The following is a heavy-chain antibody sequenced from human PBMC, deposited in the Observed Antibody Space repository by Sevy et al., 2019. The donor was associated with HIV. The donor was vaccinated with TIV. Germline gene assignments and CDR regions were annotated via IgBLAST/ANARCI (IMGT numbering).Heavy chain of an antibody. Sequence: GGSLRLACAASGFTFSSYGMHWVRQAPGKGLEWVAVLSYDGSNKYYADSVKGRFTISRDNSKNTLYLQMNSLRAEDTAVYYCAKEYYHGSGSYYSFAFDIWGQGTMVTVSS. CDR3: AKEYYHGSGSYYSFAFDI. CDR1: GFTFSSYG. D-gene: IGHD3-10*01. CDR2: LSYDGSNK. J-gene: IGHJ3*02. V-gene: IGHV3-30*18.